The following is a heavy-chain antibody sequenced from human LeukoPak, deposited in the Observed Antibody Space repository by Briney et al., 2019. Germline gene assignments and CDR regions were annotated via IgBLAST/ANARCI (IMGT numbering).Heavy chain of an antibody. CDR3: ARDARYYYDSSGINFDY. V-gene: IGHV1-18*01. CDR1: GYTFTSYG. D-gene: IGHD3-22*01. J-gene: IGHJ4*02. Sequence: GASVKVSCKASGYTFTSYGISWVRQAPGQGLEWMGWISAYNGNTNYAQKLQGRVTMTTDTSTSTAYTELRSLRSDDTAVYYCARDARYYYDSSGINFDYWGQGTLVTVSS. CDR2: ISAYNGNT.